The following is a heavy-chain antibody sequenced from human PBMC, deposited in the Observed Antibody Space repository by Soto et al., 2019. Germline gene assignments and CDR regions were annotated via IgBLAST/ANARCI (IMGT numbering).Heavy chain of an antibody. J-gene: IGHJ4*02. CDR3: ARAFSLYSGYDYLLDY. CDR1: GFTFSSYS. V-gene: IGHV3-21*01. D-gene: IGHD5-12*01. Sequence: GGSLRLSCAASGFTFSSYSMNWVRQAPGKGLEWVSSISSSSSYIYYADSVKGRFTISRDNAKNSLYLQMNSLRAEDTAVYYCARAFSLYSGYDYLLDYWGQGTLVTVSS. CDR2: ISSSSSYI.